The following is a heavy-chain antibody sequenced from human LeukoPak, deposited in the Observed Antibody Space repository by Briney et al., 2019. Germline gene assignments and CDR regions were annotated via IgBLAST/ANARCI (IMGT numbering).Heavy chain of an antibody. V-gene: IGHV1-69*06. D-gene: IGHD3-22*01. J-gene: IGHJ5*02. Sequence: ASVKVSCKASGGTFSSYAISWVRQAPGQGLEWMGGIIPIFGTANYAQKFQGRVTITADKSTSTAYMELSSLRSEDTAVYYCASSLITMIATGYNWFDPWGQGTLVTVSS. CDR1: GGTFSSYA. CDR3: ASSLITMIATGYNWFDP. CDR2: IIPIFGTA.